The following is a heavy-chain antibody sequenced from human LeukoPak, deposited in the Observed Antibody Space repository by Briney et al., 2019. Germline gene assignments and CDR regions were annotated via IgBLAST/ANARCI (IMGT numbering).Heavy chain of an antibody. D-gene: IGHD1-26*01. V-gene: IGHV4-38-2*02. Sequence: PSETLSLTCTVSGYSISSGYYWGWIRQSPGTGLEWIGTIYSGGTTHYNPSLKSRATISVDTSKNQFSLQLNSVTAADTALYYCAGGSRLGAAFNIWGRGTMVLVS. CDR1: GYSISSGYY. CDR3: AGGSRLGAAFNI. CDR2: IYSGGTT. J-gene: IGHJ3*02.